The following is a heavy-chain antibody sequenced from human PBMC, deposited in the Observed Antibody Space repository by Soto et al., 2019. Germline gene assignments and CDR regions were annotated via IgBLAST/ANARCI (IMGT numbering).Heavy chain of an antibody. J-gene: IGHJ4*02. D-gene: IGHD3-22*01. CDR2: IIPIFGTT. CDR1: GGTFSNYA. CDR3: VRESDYDTSCYYLGYFDY. Sequence: QVQLVQSGAEVKKPGSSVKVSCKASGGTFSNYAFSWVRQAPGQGLEWVGGIIPIFGTTNYTQKFQGRVKITADESTNTAYMELSGLRSDDTAVYYCVRESDYDTSCYYLGYFDYWGQGTLVTVSS. V-gene: IGHV1-69*01.